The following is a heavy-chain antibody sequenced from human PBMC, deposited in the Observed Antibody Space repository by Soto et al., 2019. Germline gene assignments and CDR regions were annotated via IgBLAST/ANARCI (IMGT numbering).Heavy chain of an antibody. V-gene: IGHV4-61*01. CDR3: XRESSLLLPDSGKKIDP. CDR1: GGSVNSGHYY. D-gene: IGHD3-10*01. J-gene: IGHJ5*01. CDR2: IYYSGST. Sequence: SETLSLTCTVSGGSVNSGHYYWNWIRQSPGRELEWIGYIYYSGSTNYNSSLKSRLSISIDTSRNQFSLKLTSVAAADTAVYYCXRESSLLLPDSGKKIDPWGQGILVTVSS.